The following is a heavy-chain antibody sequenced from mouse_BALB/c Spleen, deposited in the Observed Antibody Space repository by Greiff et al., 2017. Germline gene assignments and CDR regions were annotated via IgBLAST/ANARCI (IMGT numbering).Heavy chain of an antibody. CDR3: ARMNWDNAMDY. J-gene: IGHJ4*01. Sequence: DVMLVESGGGLVQPGGSLRLSCATSGFTFTDYYMSWVRQPPGKALEWLGFIRNKANGYTTEYSASVKGRFTISRDNSQSILYLQMNTLRAEDSATYYCARMNWDNAMDYWGQGTSVTVSS. CDR2: IRNKANGYTT. D-gene: IGHD4-1*01. V-gene: IGHV7-3*02. CDR1: GFTFTDYY.